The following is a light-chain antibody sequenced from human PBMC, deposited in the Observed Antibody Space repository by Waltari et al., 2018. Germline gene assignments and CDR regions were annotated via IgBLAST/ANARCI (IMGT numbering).Light chain of an antibody. Sequence: DIQMTQSPSSLPASVGDGVTIPCLASQSISSYLNWYQQKPGKAPKLLIYAASSLQSGVPSRFSGSGSGTDFTLTISSLQPEDFATYYCQQSYSTPRTFGQGTKVEIK. J-gene: IGKJ1*01. V-gene: IGKV1-39*01. CDR3: QQSYSTPRT. CDR1: QSISSY. CDR2: AAS.